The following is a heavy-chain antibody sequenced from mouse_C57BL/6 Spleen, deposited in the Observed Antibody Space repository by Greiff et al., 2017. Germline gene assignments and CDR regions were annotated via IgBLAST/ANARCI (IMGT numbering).Heavy chain of an antibody. D-gene: IGHD3-2*02. CDR2: IYPGGGYT. CDR1: GYTFTNYW. CDR3: ARLNSSGYGNYYAMDY. V-gene: IGHV1-63*01. Sequence: VQLQQSGAELVRPGTSVKMSCKASGYTFTNYWIGWAKQRPGHGLEWIGDIYPGGGYTNYNEKFKGKATLTADKSSSTAYMQFSSLTSEDSAIYYCARLNSSGYGNYYAMDYWGQGTSVTVSS. J-gene: IGHJ4*01.